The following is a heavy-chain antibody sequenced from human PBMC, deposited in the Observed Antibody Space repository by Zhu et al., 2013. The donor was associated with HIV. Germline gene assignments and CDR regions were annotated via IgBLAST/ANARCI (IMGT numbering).Heavy chain of an antibody. Sequence: VQLLESGGGLVQPGGSLRLSCAASGFTFSSYWMSWVRQAPGKGLEWVANIKQDGSEKYYVDSVKGRFTISRDNAKNSLYLQMNSLRAEDTAVYYCARGPLGIAAAGTHYYYYYGMDVWGQGTTVTVSS. D-gene: IGHD6-13*01. CDR3: ARGPLGIAAAGTHYYYYYGMDV. CDR2: IKQDGSEK. V-gene: IGHV3-7*01. CDR1: GFTFSSYW. J-gene: IGHJ6*02.